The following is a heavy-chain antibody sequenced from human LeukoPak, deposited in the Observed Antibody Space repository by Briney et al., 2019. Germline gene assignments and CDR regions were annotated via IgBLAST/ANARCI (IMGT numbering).Heavy chain of an antibody. V-gene: IGHV3-43*02. CDR1: GFTFNKAR. Sequence: GGSLRLSCAASGFTFNKARMKWVRQGPGKGLEWVSLISGDSHSTFYADSVKGRFTISRDNSKNSLYLQMNSLRNDDTALYYCARDTEGYIYGYYYYGMDVWGQGTTVTVSS. J-gene: IGHJ6*02. D-gene: IGHD5-18*01. CDR3: ARDTEGYIYGYYYYGMDV. CDR2: ISGDSHST.